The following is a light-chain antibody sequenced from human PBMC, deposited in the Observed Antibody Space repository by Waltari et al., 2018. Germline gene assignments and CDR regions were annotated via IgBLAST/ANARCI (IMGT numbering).Light chain of an antibody. CDR1: QSVSSY. CDR3: QQRSNWPPIT. Sequence: EIVLTQSPATLSLSPGERATLSCRAGQSVSSYLAWYQQKPGQAPRLLIYDASNRATGIPDRFSGSGSGTDFTITISSLEPEDFAVYYCQQRSNWPPITFGQGTRLEIK. V-gene: IGKV3-11*01. CDR2: DAS. J-gene: IGKJ5*01.